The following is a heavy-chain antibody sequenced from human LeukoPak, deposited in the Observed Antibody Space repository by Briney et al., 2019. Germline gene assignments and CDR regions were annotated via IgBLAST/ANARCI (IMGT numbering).Heavy chain of an antibody. CDR3: ARGSGSVDAFDV. V-gene: IGHV3-11*04. Sequence: GGSLRLSCAGSGFTFSDCYMSWIRQAPGKGLEWVSYISTGGGTIYYADSVKGRLTISRDNAKNSLYLQKNGLRAEDSAVYYCARGSGSVDAFDVWGQGTMVSISS. CDR1: GFTFSDCY. D-gene: IGHD1-26*01. J-gene: IGHJ3*01. CDR2: ISTGGGTI.